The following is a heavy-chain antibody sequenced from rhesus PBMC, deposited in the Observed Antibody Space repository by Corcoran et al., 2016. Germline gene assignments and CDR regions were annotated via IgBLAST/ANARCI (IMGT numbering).Heavy chain of an antibody. J-gene: IGHJ4*01. CDR2: ITYSGST. V-gene: IGHV4-122*02. CDR3: ASRIAGTNNHFDY. Sequence: QVQLQESGPGLVKPSETLSLTCAVSGYSISSGYYWSWIRQPPGKGLEWIGYITYSGSTSYHPSLKSRVTISRDTSKNQFSLKLSSVTAADTAVYYCASRIAGTNNHFDYWGQGVLVTVSS. CDR1: GYSISSGYY. D-gene: IGHD1-1*01.